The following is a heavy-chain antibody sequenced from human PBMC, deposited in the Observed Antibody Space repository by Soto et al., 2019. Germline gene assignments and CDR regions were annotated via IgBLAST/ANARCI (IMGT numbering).Heavy chain of an antibody. CDR1: GFTVSSNY. J-gene: IGHJ2*01. D-gene: IGHD2-21*02. CDR2: IYSGGST. Sequence: GGSLRLSCAASGFTVSSNYMSWVRQAPGKGLEWVSVIYSGGSTYYADSVKGRFTISRHNSKNTLYLQMNSLRAEDTAVYYCARDCGGDCYGLWYFDLWGRGTLVTVSS. V-gene: IGHV3-53*04. CDR3: ARDCGGDCYGLWYFDL.